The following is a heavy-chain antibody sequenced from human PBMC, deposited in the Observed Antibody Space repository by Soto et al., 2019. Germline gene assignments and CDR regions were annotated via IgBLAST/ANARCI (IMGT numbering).Heavy chain of an antibody. J-gene: IGHJ5*02. V-gene: IGHV3-21*01. D-gene: IGHD1-26*01. CDR2: ISSSSSYI. Sequence: RLSCAASGFTFSSYSMNWVRQAPGKGLEWVSSISSSSSYIYYADSVKGRFTISRDNAKNSLYLQMNSLRAEDTAVYYCARDEWEQTGFDPWGQGTLVTVSS. CDR3: ARDEWEQTGFDP. CDR1: GFTFSSYS.